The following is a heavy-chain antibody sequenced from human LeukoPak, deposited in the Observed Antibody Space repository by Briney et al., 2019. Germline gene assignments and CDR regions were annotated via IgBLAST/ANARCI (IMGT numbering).Heavy chain of an antibody. Sequence: SETLSLTCAVSGGSISSGGYSWSWIRQPPGKGLEWIGYIYHSGSTYYNPSLKSRVTISVDRSKNQFSLKLSSVTAADTAVYYCARVSGYSYGRSYWYFDLWGRGTLVTVSS. V-gene: IGHV4-30-2*01. CDR2: IYHSGST. J-gene: IGHJ2*01. D-gene: IGHD5-18*01. CDR1: GGSISSGGYS. CDR3: ARVSGYSYGRSYWYFDL.